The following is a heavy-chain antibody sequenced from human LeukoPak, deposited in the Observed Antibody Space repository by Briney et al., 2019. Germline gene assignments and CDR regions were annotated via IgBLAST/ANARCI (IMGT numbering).Heavy chain of an antibody. Sequence: SQTLSLTCAISGDSVSSNSAAWNWIRQSPSRGLEWLGRTYYRSKWYNDYAISVKSRITINPDTSKNQFSLQLNSVTPEDTAVYYCARDYDGGGIVVVPAAIYFDYWGQGTLVTVSS. CDR3: ARDYDGGGIVVVPAAIYFDY. D-gene: IGHD2-2*01. J-gene: IGHJ4*02. CDR1: GDSVSSNSAA. CDR2: TYYRSKWYN. V-gene: IGHV6-1*01.